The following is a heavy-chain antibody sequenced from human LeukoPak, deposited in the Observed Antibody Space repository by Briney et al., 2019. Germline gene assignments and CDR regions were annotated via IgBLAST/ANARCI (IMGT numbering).Heavy chain of an antibody. V-gene: IGHV4-34*01. CDR1: GGSFSGYY. CDR3: ARDGLAVAAEFDY. Sequence: PSETLSLTCAVYGGSFSGYYWSWIRQPPGKGLEWIGEINHSGSTNYNPSLKSRVTISVATSKNQFSLKLSSVTAADTAVYYCARDGLAVAAEFDYWGQGTLVTVSS. D-gene: IGHD6-19*01. J-gene: IGHJ4*02. CDR2: INHSGST.